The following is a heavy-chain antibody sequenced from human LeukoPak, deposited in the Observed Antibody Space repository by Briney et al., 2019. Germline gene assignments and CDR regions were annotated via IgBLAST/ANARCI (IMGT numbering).Heavy chain of an antibody. V-gene: IGHV4-39*07. CDR3: ARGLYYYENYFDY. CDR2: IYYSGST. CDR1: GGSISSSSYY. Sequence: SETLSLTCTVSGGSISSSSYYWGWIRQPPGKGLEWIGSIYYSGSTYYNPSLKSRVTISVDTSKNQFSLKLSSVTAADTAVYYCARGLYYYENYFDYWGQGTLVTVSS. J-gene: IGHJ4*02. D-gene: IGHD3-22*01.